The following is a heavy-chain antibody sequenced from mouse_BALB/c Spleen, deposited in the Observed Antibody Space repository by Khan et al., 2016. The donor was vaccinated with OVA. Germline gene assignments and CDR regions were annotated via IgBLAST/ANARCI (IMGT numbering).Heavy chain of an antibody. CDR1: GYSITSDYA. V-gene: IGHV3-2*02. CDR2: ISYSGST. Sequence: EVQLQESGPGLVKPSQSLSLTCTVTGYSITSDYAWNWIRQFPGNTLEWMGYISYSGSTNYNPSLKSRISITRDTSKNPFILQLNSVTTEDTATYYCARDGSRYNYAMDYWGQGTSVTVSS. D-gene: IGHD2-3*01. J-gene: IGHJ4*01. CDR3: ARDGSRYNYAMDY.